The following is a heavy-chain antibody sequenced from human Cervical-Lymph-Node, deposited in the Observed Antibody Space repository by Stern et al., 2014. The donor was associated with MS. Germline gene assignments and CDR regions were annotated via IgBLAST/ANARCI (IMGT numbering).Heavy chain of an antibody. Sequence: SGPALVRPTQTLTLTCTFSGFSLKTSGMCVSWIRQPPGKALEWLAVIDWDDDKYYNASLTTRLTISRDTSKNQVILTMTDMDLVDTATYFCARFVYSTYSFDSWGQGTLVTVSS. D-gene: IGHD6-13*01. J-gene: IGHJ4*02. CDR1: GFSLKTSGMC. CDR3: ARFVYSTYSFDS. CDR2: IDWDDDK. V-gene: IGHV2-70*01.